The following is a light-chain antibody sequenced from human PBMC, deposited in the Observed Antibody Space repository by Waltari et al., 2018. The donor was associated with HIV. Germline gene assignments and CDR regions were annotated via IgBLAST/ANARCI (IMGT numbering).Light chain of an antibody. CDR3: QQYNDWLSWT. J-gene: IGKJ1*01. V-gene: IGKV3-15*01. CDR2: DAS. CDR1: QTVGNGD. Sequence: EIVLTQSPGALSLSPGERATLSCRASQTVGNGDLAWYQQRPGQAPRLLVYDASTRVAGIPARFSASGFATEFTLTISSLQSEDFAVYYCQQYNDWLSWTFGQGTKVEMK.